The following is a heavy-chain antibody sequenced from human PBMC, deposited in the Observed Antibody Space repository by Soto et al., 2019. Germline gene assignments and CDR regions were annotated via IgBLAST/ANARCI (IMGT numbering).Heavy chain of an antibody. Sequence: EVQLVESGGGLVQPGGSLRLSCAASGFTFSDHYMDWVRQAPGKGLEWVGRARNKAHSYTTEYAASVKGRFTISRDDSKNSLYVQMNSLKTEDTAVYYGARAAGDAGERWGQGTLGTVSS. CDR1: GFTFSDHY. V-gene: IGHV3-72*01. CDR3: ARAAGDAGER. CDR2: ARNKAHSYTT. D-gene: IGHD3-10*01. J-gene: IGHJ4*02.